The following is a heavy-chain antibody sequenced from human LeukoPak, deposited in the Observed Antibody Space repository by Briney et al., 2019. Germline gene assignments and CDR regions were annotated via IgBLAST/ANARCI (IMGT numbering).Heavy chain of an antibody. CDR1: GFTFSKYW. J-gene: IGHJ4*02. Sequence: GGSLRLSCAASGFTFSKYWMLWVRQAPGKGLESVSRINTDGTVTTYADSVKGRFTVPRDNADNTMFLQMNSVRDEDTAVYYCATKQWLAPPPDSWGQGTPVTVSS. CDR3: ATKQWLAPPPDS. V-gene: IGHV3-74*01. CDR2: INTDGTVT. D-gene: IGHD6-19*01.